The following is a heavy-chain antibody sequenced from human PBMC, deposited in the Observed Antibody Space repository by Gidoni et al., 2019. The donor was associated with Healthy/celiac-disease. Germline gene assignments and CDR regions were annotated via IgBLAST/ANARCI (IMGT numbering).Heavy chain of an antibody. CDR3: ARETLATGDY. J-gene: IGHJ4*02. V-gene: IGHV1-46*03. CDR1: GYTFTSYY. D-gene: IGHD1-26*01. Sequence: QVQLVQSGAEVKKPGASVKVSCKASGYTFTSYYMHWVRQAPGQGLEWMGIINPSGGSTSYEKNFQGKVTMTRDTSTSTVYMGLGSLRSEDTAVYYWARETLATGDYWGQGTLVTVSS. CDR2: INPSGGST.